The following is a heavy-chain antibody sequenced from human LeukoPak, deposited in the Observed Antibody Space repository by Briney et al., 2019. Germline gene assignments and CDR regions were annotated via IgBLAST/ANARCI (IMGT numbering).Heavy chain of an antibody. CDR2: ISGSGGST. J-gene: IGHJ4*02. Sequence: PGGSLRLSCAVSGFTFRSYAMSWVRQAPGKGLEWVSAISGSGGSTYYADSVKGRFTISRDNSKNTLYLQMNSLRAEDTAVYYCAKGQRWAGATNFDYWGQGTLVTVSS. V-gene: IGHV3-23*01. D-gene: IGHD1-26*01. CDR3: AKGQRWAGATNFDY. CDR1: GFTFRSYA.